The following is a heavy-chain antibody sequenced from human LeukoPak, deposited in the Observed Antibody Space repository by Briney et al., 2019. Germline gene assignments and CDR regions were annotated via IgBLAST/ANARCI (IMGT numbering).Heavy chain of an antibody. D-gene: IGHD3-10*01. CDR3: ARDRPYITMVRGVILKYNWFDP. J-gene: IGHJ5*02. CDR2: ISSSSSYI. CDR1: GFTFSSYS. V-gene: IGHV3-21*01. Sequence: PGGSLRLSCAASGFTFSSYSMNWVRQAPGKGLEWVSSISSSSSYIYYADSVKGRFTISRDNAKNSLYLQMNSLRAEDTAVYYCARDRPYITMVRGVILKYNWFDPWGQGTLVTVSS.